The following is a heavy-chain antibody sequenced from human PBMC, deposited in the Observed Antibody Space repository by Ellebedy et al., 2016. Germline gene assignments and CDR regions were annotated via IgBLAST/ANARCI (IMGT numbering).Heavy chain of an antibody. CDR3: AKVRGPYSFYQYDMDV. J-gene: IGHJ6*02. Sequence: GESLKISXAASGFTFSSYAMSWVRQAPGKGLEWVAVISDDGSEKYYGDSVEGRFTISRDNSKIKVYLQMNSLRAEDTAVYYCAKVRGPYSFYQYDMDVWGQGTAVTVSS. CDR2: ISDDGSEK. V-gene: IGHV3-30*18. CDR1: GFTFSSYA. D-gene: IGHD3-16*02.